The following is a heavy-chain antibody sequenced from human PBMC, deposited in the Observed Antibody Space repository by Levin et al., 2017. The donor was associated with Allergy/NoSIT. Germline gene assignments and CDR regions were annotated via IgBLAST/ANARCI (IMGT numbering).Heavy chain of an antibody. V-gene: IGHV3-7*01. Sequence: GESLKISCVASGFSLSRHWMSWIRQAPGKGPEWVANIREDGSEKKYLDSVKGRFTISRDNAKNSFYLEMSSLRVEDTAVYYCAGDWTGGWNDYWGQGTLVTVSS. CDR1: GFSLSRHW. D-gene: IGHD1-1*01. J-gene: IGHJ4*02. CDR2: IREDGSEK. CDR3: AGDWTGGWNDY.